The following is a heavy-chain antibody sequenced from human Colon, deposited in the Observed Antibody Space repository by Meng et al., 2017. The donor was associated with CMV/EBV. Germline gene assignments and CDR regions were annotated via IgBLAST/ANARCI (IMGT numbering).Heavy chain of an antibody. D-gene: IGHD2-2*01. CDR3: AKDVVREIVPAALVLDV. Sequence: GESLKISCAASGFTFSNYGFHWVRQAPGKGLEWVAFVRDVGSNTYYADSVKGRFTISRDNSNNSLYLQMNSLRAEDTAVYYCAKDVVREIVPAALVLDVWGQGTTVTVSS. V-gene: IGHV3-30*02. CDR2: VRDVGSNT. J-gene: IGHJ6*02. CDR1: GFTFSNYG.